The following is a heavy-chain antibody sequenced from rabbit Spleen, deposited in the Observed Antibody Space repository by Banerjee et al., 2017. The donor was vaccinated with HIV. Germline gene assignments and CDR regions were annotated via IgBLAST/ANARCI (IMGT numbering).Heavy chain of an antibody. V-gene: IGHV1S45*01. CDR3: ARDLVGVIGWNFYL. J-gene: IGHJ4*01. CDR1: GISFGISDY. D-gene: IGHD1-1*01. Sequence: QEQLKETGGGLVQPGGTLTLTCKASGISFGISDYMCWVRQAPGKGLEWIACIDAGSSDFTYHASWAKGRFTISRTSSTTVTLRMTSLTAADTATYFCARDLVGVIGWNFYLWGQGTLVTVS. CDR2: IDAGSSDFT.